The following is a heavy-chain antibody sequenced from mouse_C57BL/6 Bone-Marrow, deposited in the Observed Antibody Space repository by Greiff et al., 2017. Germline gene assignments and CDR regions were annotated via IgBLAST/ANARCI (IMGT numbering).Heavy chain of an antibody. CDR3: AREPGNYGGYYAMDY. J-gene: IGHJ4*01. D-gene: IGHD2-1*01. CDR2: IHPNSGST. Sequence: QVQLQQPGAELVKPGASVKLSCKASGYTFTSYWMHWVKQRPGQGLEWIGMIHPNSGSTNYNEKFKSKATLTVDKSSSTAYMQLSSLTSEDSAVYYCAREPGNYGGYYAMDYWGHETSVTVSS. CDR1: GYTFTSYW. V-gene: IGHV1-64*01.